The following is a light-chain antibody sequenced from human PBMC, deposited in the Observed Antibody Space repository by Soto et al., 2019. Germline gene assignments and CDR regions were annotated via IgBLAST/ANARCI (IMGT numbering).Light chain of an antibody. J-gene: IGLJ2*01. CDR2: EGS. CDR3: CSYAGSSPWV. CDR1: SSDVGSYNL. Sequence: QSALTQPASVSGSPGQAITISCTGTSSDVGSYNLVSWYQQHPGKAPKLMIYEGSKRPSGVSNRFSGSKSGNTASLTISGLQAEDEAEYCCCSYAGSSPWVFGGGTKLTVL. V-gene: IGLV2-23*01.